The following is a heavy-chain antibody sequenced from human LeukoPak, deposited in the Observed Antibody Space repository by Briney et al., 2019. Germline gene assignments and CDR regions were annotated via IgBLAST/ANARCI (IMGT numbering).Heavy chain of an antibody. Sequence: PGGSLRLSCAASGVSFSTTWMRWVRQAPGKGLMWVSHVSSDGSRTYADSVKGRFTVSRDNNKDMVYLQMSGLRAEDTAVYYCATDGAYGLTHWGQGTLVTVSS. V-gene: IGHV3-74*01. CDR1: GVSFSTTW. J-gene: IGHJ4*02. D-gene: IGHD3-16*01. CDR2: VSSDGSRT. CDR3: ATDGAYGLTH.